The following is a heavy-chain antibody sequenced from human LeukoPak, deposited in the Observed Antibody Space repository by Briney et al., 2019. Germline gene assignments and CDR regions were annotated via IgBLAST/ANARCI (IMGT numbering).Heavy chain of an antibody. D-gene: IGHD1-1*01. Sequence: GGSLRLSCGASRLTLSTYTMNWVRQAPGKGLEWVSHIAGRSDSIYYADSVKGRFTISRDNAKNSLYLQMNSLRAEDTAVYYCARSDLQLADYYMDVWGKGTTVTVSS. CDR1: RLTLSTYT. CDR3: ARSDLQLADYYMDV. V-gene: IGHV3-48*01. CDR2: IAGRSDSI. J-gene: IGHJ6*03.